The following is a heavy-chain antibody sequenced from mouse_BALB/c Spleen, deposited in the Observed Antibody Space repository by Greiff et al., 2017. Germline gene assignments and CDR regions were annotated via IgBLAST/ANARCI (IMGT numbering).Heavy chain of an antibody. CDR3: ARDYYDYDGYYAMDY. Sequence: DVKLVESGGGLVQPGGSLRLSCATSGFTFTDYYMSWVRQPPGKALEWLGFIRNKANGYTTEYSASVKGRFTISRDNSQSILYLQMNTLRAEDSATYYCARDYYDYDGYYAMDYWGQGTSVTVSS. CDR1: GFTFTDYY. CDR2: IRNKANGYTT. J-gene: IGHJ4*01. V-gene: IGHV7-3*02. D-gene: IGHD2-4*01.